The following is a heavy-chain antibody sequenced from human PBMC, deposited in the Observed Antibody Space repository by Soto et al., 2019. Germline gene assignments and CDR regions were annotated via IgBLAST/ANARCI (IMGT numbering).Heavy chain of an antibody. CDR1: DYTFTSYG. D-gene: IGHD6-19*01. CDR3: ARDLAVALIDY. V-gene: IGHV1-18*01. J-gene: IGHJ4*02. CDR2: ISAYNGNT. Sequence: QVQLVQTGADVKKPGASVKVSCKASDYTFTSYGISCVRQAPGQGLEWMGWISAYNGNTKYAQKFQGRVSMTTDTSTTTDYMELRRLSSDDTAVYDWARDLAVALIDYWGRGTLGTVSS.